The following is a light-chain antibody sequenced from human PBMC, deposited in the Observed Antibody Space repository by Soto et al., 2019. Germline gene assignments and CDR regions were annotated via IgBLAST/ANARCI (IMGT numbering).Light chain of an antibody. CDR3: QQRNSWPLT. V-gene: IGKV3-11*01. J-gene: IGKJ5*01. Sequence: EVVLTRPPATLSLSPGEIATLSCMASQSVGTYLVWYQQRYGQPPSLLIYDASNRATDVPVRFSGSGSGTDLTLTISSLEPEDVAVYYGQQRNSWPLTFGQGTRLEIK. CDR1: QSVGTY. CDR2: DAS.